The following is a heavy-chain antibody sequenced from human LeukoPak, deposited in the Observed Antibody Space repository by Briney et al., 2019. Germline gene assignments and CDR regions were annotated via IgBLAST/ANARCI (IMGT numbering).Heavy chain of an antibody. J-gene: IGHJ4*02. CDR3: ARDDTFGSGSYYY. Sequence: GGSLRLSCAASRFTVSSNYMTWVRQAPGEGMEWVGVIYSGGTTYYADCVKGRFTISRDNSKNTLYLQMSILRVEDTAVYYCARDDTFGSGSYYYWGQGTLVTASS. D-gene: IGHD3-10*01. CDR2: IYSGGTT. CDR1: RFTVSSNY. V-gene: IGHV3-53*01.